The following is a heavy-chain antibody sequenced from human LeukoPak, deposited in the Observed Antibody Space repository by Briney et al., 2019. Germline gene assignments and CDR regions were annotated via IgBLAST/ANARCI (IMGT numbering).Heavy chain of an antibody. Sequence: SVKVSCKASGGTFSSYAISWVRQAPGQGLEWMGGILPIFGTANYAQKFQGRVTITTDESTSTAYMELSSLRSEDTAVYYCARSTSYCGGDCYPLDYWGQGTLVTVSS. D-gene: IGHD2-21*01. CDR2: ILPIFGTA. CDR3: ARSTSYCGGDCYPLDY. V-gene: IGHV1-69*05. J-gene: IGHJ4*02. CDR1: GGTFSSYA.